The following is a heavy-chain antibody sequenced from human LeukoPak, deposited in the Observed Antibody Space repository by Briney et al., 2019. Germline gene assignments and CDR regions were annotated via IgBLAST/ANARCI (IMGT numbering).Heavy chain of an antibody. Sequence: ASVKVSCKASGYTFTCYYMHWVRQAPGQGLEWMGWINPNSGGTNYAQKFQGRVTMTRDTSISTAYMELSRLRSDDTAVYYCARDPLGYCSSTSCYYRGAYYYYGMDVWGQGTTVTVSS. CDR3: ARDPLGYCSSTSCYYRGAYYYYGMDV. D-gene: IGHD2-2*01. V-gene: IGHV1-2*02. CDR2: INPNSGGT. J-gene: IGHJ6*02. CDR1: GYTFTCYY.